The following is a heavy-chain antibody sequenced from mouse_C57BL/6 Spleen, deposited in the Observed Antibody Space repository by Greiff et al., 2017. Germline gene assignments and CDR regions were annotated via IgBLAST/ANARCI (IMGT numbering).Heavy chain of an antibody. V-gene: IGHV1-20*01. Sequence: EVKLMESGPELVKPGDSVKISCKASGYSFTGYFMNWVMQSHGKSLEWIGRINPYNGDTFYNQKFKGKATLTVDKSSSTAHMELRSLTSEDSAVYYCARCGYYGDYWYFDVWGTGTTVTVSS. CDR2: INPYNGDT. D-gene: IGHD1-2*01. J-gene: IGHJ1*03. CDR1: GYSFTGYF. CDR3: ARCGYYGDYWYFDV.